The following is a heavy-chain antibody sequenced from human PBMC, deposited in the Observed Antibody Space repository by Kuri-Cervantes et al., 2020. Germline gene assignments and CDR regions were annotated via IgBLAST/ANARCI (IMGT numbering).Heavy chain of an antibody. J-gene: IGHJ6*02. CDR2: IYHSGST. V-gene: IGHV4-30-2*01. D-gene: IGHD3-10*01. Sequence: SQTLSLTCAVSGGSIRSGGYSWSWIRQPPGKGLEWIGYIYHSGSTYYNPSLKSRVTISVDRSKNQFSLKLSSVTAADTAVYYCARDLRLLWFGESGPYYYGMDVWGQGTTVTVSS. CDR3: ARDLRLLWFGESGPYYYGMDV. CDR1: GGSIRSGGYS.